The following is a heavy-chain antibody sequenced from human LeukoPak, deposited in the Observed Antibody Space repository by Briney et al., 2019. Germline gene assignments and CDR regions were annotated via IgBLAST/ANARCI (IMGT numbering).Heavy chain of an antibody. CDR2: INAGNGNT. CDR3: ARGGRRYFDYFYY. D-gene: IGHD3-9*01. CDR1: GYTLTSYA. V-gene: IGHV1-3*01. J-gene: IGHJ4*02. Sequence: GASVKVSCMASGYTLTSYALHSVRPAPGQRLEWMGWINAGNGNTKYSQKFQGRVTITRDTSASTAYMELSSLRSEDTAVYYCARGGRRYFDYFYYWGQGTLVTVSS.